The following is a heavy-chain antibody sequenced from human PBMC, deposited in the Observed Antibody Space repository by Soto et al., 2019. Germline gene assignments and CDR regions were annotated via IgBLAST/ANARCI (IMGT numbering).Heavy chain of an antibody. Sequence: LRLSCTASGFTFCDYAMSWFRQAPGKGLEWVGFIRSKAYGGTTEYAASVKGRFTISRDDSKSIAYLQMNSLKTEDTAVYYCTREGVDTAMDFDYWGQGTLVTVSS. CDR3: TREGVDTAMDFDY. CDR1: GFTFCDYA. CDR2: IRSKAYGGTT. J-gene: IGHJ4*02. V-gene: IGHV3-49*03. D-gene: IGHD5-18*01.